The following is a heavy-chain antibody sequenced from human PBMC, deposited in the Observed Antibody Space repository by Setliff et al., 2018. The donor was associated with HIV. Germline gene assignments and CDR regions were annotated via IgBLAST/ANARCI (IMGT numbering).Heavy chain of an antibody. CDR2: ITGSGDST. D-gene: IGHD3-3*01. CDR3: VKGQFLEWFNWFDP. V-gene: IGHV3-23*01. J-gene: IGHJ5*02. CDR1: GFTFSSYA. Sequence: TGGSLRLSCAASGFTFSSYAMTWVRQAPGKGLEWVSSITGSGDSTYYANSVKGRFTISRDSSKNTLSLQMSSLRAEDTAVYYCVKGQFLEWFNWFDPWGQGTLVTVSS.